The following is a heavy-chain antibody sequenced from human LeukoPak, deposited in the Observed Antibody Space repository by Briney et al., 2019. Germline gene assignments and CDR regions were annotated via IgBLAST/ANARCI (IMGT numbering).Heavy chain of an antibody. CDR1: GFTFSNAW. J-gene: IGHJ1*01. D-gene: IGHD3-3*01. CDR3: TTGRLDDFWSGYYSEYFQR. V-gene: IGHV3-15*01. CDR2: IKSKTDGGTT. Sequence: GGSLRLSCAASGFTFSNAWMSWVRQAPGKGLEWVGRIKSKTDGGTTDYAAPVKGRFTISRDDSKNTLYLQMNSLKTEDTAVYYCTTGRLDDFWSGYYSEYFQRWGQGTLVTVSS.